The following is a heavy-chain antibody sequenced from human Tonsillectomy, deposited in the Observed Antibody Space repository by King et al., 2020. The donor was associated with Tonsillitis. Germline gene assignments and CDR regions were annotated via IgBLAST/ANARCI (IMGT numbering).Heavy chain of an antibody. CDR2: IYSGGSST. Sequence: VQLVESGGGLVQPGGSLRLSCAASGFTLRSYAVSWVRQAPGKGLEWVSLIYSGGSSTYYADSVKGRFTISRDNSKNTLYLQMNSLRAEDTAVYYCAKGSTGSGSYDYWGQGTLVTVSS. J-gene: IGHJ4*02. CDR3: AKGSTGSGSYDY. CDR1: GFTLRSYA. V-gene: IGHV3-23*03. D-gene: IGHD3-10*01.